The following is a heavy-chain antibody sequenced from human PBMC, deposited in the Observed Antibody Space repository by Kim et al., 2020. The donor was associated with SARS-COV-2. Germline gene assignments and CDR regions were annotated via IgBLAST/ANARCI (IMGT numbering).Heavy chain of an antibody. CDR1: GGSISSGGYY. V-gene: IGHV4-31*03. D-gene: IGHD2-15*01. CDR3: ARIKTYCSGGSCYNPVATDY. CDR2: IYYSGST. Sequence: SETLSLTCTVSGGSISSGGYYWSWIRQHPGKGLEWIGYIYYSGSTYYNPSLKSRVTISVDTSKNQFSLKLSSVTAADTAVYYCARIKTYCSGGSCYNPVATDYWGQGTLVTVSS. J-gene: IGHJ4*02.